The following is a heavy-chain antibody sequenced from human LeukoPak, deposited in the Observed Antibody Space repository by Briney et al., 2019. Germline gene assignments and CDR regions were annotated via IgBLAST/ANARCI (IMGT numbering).Heavy chain of an antibody. CDR3: VRGGIVGTTARVPLFDY. V-gene: IGHV4-4*02. J-gene: IGHJ4*02. CDR1: GRPLHSSPW. Sequence: SDPLSLICAVSGRPLHSSPWRSWVRQPPGKGLEWIGTIYHDGNTDYNPSLKSRVTISVDKAKNQLALKLTSVTAADTAVYYCVRGGIVGTTARVPLFDYWGEGTLVTVSS. CDR2: IYHDGNT. D-gene: IGHD1-26*01.